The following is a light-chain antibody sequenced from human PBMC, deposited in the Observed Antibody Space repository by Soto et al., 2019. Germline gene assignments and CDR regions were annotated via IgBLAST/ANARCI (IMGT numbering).Light chain of an antibody. V-gene: IGKV1-39*01. CDR1: QSISRN. CDR3: QQSHSTPYT. CDR2: AAR. Sequence: DIQLTQSPSSLSPSVGDRITLSCRASQSISRNLNWYQQMPGKAPSLLIYAARDLQSGVPGRFSGSGSWTECNLTISSLQPEDLATWYCQQSHSTPYTFGQGTKLEI. J-gene: IGKJ2*01.